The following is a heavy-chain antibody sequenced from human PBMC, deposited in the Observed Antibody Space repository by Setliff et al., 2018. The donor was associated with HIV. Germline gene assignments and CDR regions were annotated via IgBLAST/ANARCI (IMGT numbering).Heavy chain of an antibody. D-gene: IGHD6-13*01. Sequence: SETLSLTCAVYGGSFTNYFWSWIRQSPGKGLEWIGEINHSGRTKYNPSLKSRVTMSVDTSKNQFSLKLSSVTAADTAVYYCARGSLYSSSSCFDYWGQGTLVTVSS. J-gene: IGHJ4*02. CDR1: GGSFTNYF. CDR3: ARGSLYSSSSCFDY. V-gene: IGHV4-34*01. CDR2: INHSGRT.